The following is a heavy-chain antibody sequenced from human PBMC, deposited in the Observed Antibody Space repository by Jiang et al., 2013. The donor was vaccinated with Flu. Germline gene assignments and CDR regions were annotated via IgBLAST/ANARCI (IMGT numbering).Heavy chain of an antibody. V-gene: IGHV6-1*01. J-gene: IGHJ4*02. D-gene: IGHD1/OR15-1a*01. Sequence: KWYNDYAVSVKSRITIDPDISKNQFSLHLNSVTPEDSAVYYCARVITTSDLYFDYWGQGTLVTVSS. CDR3: ARVITTSDLYFDY. CDR2: KWYN.